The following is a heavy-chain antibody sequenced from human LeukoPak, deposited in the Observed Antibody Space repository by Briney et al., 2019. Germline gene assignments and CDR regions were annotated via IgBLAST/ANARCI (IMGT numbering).Heavy chain of an antibody. Sequence: SQTLSLTCAISGDSVSSNSVAWNWIRQSPSRGLEWLGRTYYRSRWYNDFAVSMKSRITINPDTSKNQFSLQLNSVTPEDTAVYYCARVEWRGPTSSGWLDYWGQGTLVTVSS. CDR2: TYYRSRWYN. CDR3: ARVEWRGPTSSGWLDY. V-gene: IGHV6-1*01. J-gene: IGHJ4*02. D-gene: IGHD6-19*01. CDR1: GDSVSSNSVA.